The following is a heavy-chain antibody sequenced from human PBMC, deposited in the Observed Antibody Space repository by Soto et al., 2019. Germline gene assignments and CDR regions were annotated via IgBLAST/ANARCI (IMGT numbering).Heavy chain of an antibody. J-gene: IGHJ5*02. CDR1: GGSISSYY. D-gene: IGHD3-10*01. CDR2: IFYSGST. V-gene: IGHV4-59*01. Sequence: ETLSLTCPVSGGSISSYYWSWIRQPPGKGLEWIGYIFYSGSTNYNPSLKSRVTMSVDTSKNQFSLKLSSVTAADTAVYYCVRDSGSGSYSYNWFDPWGQGTLVTVSS. CDR3: VRDSGSGSYSYNWFDP.